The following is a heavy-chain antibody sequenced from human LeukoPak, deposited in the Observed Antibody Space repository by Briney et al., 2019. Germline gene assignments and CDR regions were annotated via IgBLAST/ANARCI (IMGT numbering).Heavy chain of an antibody. CDR3: TRREGGTPGY. D-gene: IGHD2-15*01. Sequence: PGGSLRLSCAASGFTFSTSVMTWVRQAPGKGLEWLSAIGGDDKSIDYADSVKGRFTISRDNSKNTVYLQMNSLRAEDTALYYCTRREGGTPGYWGLGTLVTVSS. CDR1: GFTFSTSV. V-gene: IGHV3-23*01. J-gene: IGHJ4*02. CDR2: IGGDDKSI.